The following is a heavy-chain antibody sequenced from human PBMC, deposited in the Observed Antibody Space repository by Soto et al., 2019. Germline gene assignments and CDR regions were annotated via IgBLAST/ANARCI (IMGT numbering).Heavy chain of an antibody. CDR1: GFTFSSYV. CDR3: AKGIVLMVYAIDYFDY. Sequence: EVQLLESGGGLVQPGGSLRLSCAASGFTFSSYVMSWVRQAPGKGLEWVSAISGSGGSTYYADSVKGRFTISRDNSKNTLYLQMNSLRAEDTAVYYCAKGIVLMVYAIDYFDYWGQGTLVTVSS. CDR2: ISGSGGST. J-gene: IGHJ4*02. V-gene: IGHV3-23*01. D-gene: IGHD2-8*01.